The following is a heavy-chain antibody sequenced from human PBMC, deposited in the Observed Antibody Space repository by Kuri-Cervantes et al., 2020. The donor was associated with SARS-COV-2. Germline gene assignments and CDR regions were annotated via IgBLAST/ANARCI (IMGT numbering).Heavy chain of an antibody. CDR3: AKDPASLRRQLGGSSNYYGMDV. CDR1: GFTFSSYG. V-gene: IGHV3-30*18. J-gene: IGHJ6*02. D-gene: IGHD6-6*01. Sequence: GEPLKISCAASGFTFSSYGIHWVRQAPGKGLEWVAVISYDGSDKYYADSVKGRFTISRDNSKNTLYLQMNSLRAEDTAVYYCAKDPASLRRQLGGSSNYYGMDVWGQGTTVTVSS. CDR2: ISYDGSDK.